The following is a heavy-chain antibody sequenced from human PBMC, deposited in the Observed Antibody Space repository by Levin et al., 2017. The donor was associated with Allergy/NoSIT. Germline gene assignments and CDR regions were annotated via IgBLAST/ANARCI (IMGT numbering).Heavy chain of an antibody. D-gene: IGHD2-2*01. CDR2: ISYDGSNK. Sequence: GGSLRLSCAASGFTFSSYAMHWVRQAPGKGLEWVAVISYDGSNKYYADSVKGRFTISRDNSKNTLYLQMNSLRAEDTAVYYCARPHHLYCISTSCYIFDYWGQGTLVTVSS. CDR1: GFTFSSYA. J-gene: IGHJ4*02. V-gene: IGHV3-30-3*01. CDR3: ARPHHLYCISTSCYIFDY.